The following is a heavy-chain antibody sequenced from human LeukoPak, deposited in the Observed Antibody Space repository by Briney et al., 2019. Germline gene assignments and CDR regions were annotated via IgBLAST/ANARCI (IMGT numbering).Heavy chain of an antibody. Sequence: GASVKVSCKASGYTFTGYYMHWVRQAPGQGLEWMGWINPNSGGTNYAQKFQGRVTMTRDTSISTAYMELSRLRSDDTAVYYCAREVDTAMVDFDYWGQGTLVTVSS. CDR2: INPNSGGT. D-gene: IGHD5-18*01. CDR3: AREVDTAMVDFDY. CDR1: GYTFTGYY. V-gene: IGHV1-2*02. J-gene: IGHJ4*02.